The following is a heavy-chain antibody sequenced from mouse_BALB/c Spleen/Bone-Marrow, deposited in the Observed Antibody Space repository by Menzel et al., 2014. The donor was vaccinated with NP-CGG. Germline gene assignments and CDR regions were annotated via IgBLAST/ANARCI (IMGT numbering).Heavy chain of an antibody. CDR2: IRNKANGYTT. CDR3: ARDENVGIYWYFDV. V-gene: IGHV7-3*02. Sequence: VTLKECGGGSVQPGGSLRLSCATSGFTFTDYYMSWVRQPPGKALGWLGFIRNKANGYTTEYSASVKGRFTISRDNSQRILYLQMNTLRAEDSATYYCARDENVGIYWYFDVWGAGTTVIVSS. J-gene: IGHJ1*01. CDR1: GFTFTDYY.